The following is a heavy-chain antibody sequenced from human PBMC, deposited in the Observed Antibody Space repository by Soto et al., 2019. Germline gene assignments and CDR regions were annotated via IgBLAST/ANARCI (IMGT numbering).Heavy chain of an antibody. CDR3: ARDLSSSIAARGDFFDY. D-gene: IGHD6-6*01. Sequence: GGSLRLSCAASGFTFSSYSMNWVRQAPGKGLEWVSYISSSSSTIYYADSVKGRFTISRDNAKNSLYLQMNSLRDEDTAVYYCARDLSSSIAARGDFFDYWGQGTLVTVSS. CDR2: ISSSSSTI. V-gene: IGHV3-48*02. CDR1: GFTFSSYS. J-gene: IGHJ4*02.